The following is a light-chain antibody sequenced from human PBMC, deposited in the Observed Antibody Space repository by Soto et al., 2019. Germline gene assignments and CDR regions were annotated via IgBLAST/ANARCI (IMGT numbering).Light chain of an antibody. V-gene: IGLV2-8*01. CDR2: EVV. Sequence: QSVLTQPPSASGSPGQSVTISCTGTSSDVGGYNYVSWYQQHPGAAPKLMIYEVVKRPSGVPDRFSGSKSGNTASLTVSGLQAEDESDYYCSSYGGDNNVVFGGGTKLNVL. CDR3: SSYGGDNNVV. J-gene: IGLJ2*01. CDR1: SSDVGGYNY.